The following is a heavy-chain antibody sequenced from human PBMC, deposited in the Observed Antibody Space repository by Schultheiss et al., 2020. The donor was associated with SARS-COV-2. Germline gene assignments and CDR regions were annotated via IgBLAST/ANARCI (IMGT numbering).Heavy chain of an antibody. V-gene: IGHV3-23*01. CDR2: FSGRGGST. J-gene: IGHJ4*02. Sequence: GGSLRLSCAASGFTFSSYAMSWVRQAPGKGLEWVSAFSGRGGSTYYADSVKGRFTISRDNSKNTLYLQMNSLRAEDTAVYYCAKRERRDGYNLMDYLGQGALVTVSS. CDR1: GFTFSSYA. D-gene: IGHD5-24*01. CDR3: AKRERRDGYNLMDY.